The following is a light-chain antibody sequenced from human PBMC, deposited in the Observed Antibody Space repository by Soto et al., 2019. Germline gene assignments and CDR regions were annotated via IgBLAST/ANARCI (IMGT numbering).Light chain of an antibody. CDR3: QQYGNSLYT. Sequence: IFLTQSPDTLSLSPGERATLSCRASPAVTSSNYIAWYQQKPGQAPRLLIYGASRRATGIPDRISGSGSGTDFTLTIDRLQPEDVGVYYCQQYGNSLYTFGQGTKLEI. J-gene: IGKJ2*01. CDR2: GAS. V-gene: IGKV3-20*01. CDR1: PAVTSSN.